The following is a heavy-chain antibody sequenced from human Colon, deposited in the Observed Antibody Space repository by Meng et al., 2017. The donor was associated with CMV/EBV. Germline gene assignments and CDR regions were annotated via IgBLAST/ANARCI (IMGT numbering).Heavy chain of an antibody. CDR3: ATFGGDFDY. V-gene: IGHV1-2*02. D-gene: IGHD3-3*01. CDR2: INPVTGDT. Sequence: QVKLVQAGAEVKEPGASVKVSCKTSGYTFNGYFMHWVRQAPGQGLEWMGWINPVTGDTSYAQKFQVRVTMTRDTSISTAYMELSSLRSDDTAVYYCATFGGDFDYWGQGTLVTVSS. J-gene: IGHJ4*02. CDR1: GYTFNGYF.